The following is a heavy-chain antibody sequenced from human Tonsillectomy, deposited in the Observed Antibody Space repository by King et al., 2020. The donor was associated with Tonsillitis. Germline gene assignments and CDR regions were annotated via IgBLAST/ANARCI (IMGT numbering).Heavy chain of an antibody. CDR1: AFTFGNYG. V-gene: IGHV3-30*18. D-gene: IGHD3-16*02. CDR2: IAYDASYE. Sequence: QVQLVESGGGVVQPGTSLRLSCAASAFTFGNYGMHWVRQAPGKGLEWVALIAYDASYENYADSVKGRFTISRDNSKNKLYLEMNGLRVEDTAVYYCAKDGIALSDWYFDLWGRGTLVTVSS. J-gene: IGHJ2*01. CDR3: AKDGIALSDWYFDL.